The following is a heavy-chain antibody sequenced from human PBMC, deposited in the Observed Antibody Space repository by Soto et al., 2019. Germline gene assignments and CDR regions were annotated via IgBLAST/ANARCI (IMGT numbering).Heavy chain of an antibody. Sequence: GGSLRLSCAASGFTLSSYWMNWVRLAPGKGLEWVANIKHSSSTKYYVDSVKGRFTISRDNAKNSLYLQMNSLRAEDTAVYYCASPPPLPDCTNGVCYTGDYYYYYMDVWGKGTTVTVSS. D-gene: IGHD2-8*01. CDR1: GFTLSSYW. CDR3: ASPPPLPDCTNGVCYTGDYYYYYMDV. V-gene: IGHV3-7*01. CDR2: IKHSSSTK. J-gene: IGHJ6*03.